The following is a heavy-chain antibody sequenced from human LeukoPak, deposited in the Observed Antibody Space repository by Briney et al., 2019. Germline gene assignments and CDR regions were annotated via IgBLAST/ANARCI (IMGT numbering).Heavy chain of an antibody. CDR1: GFTFSSYE. Sequence: GGSLRLSCAASGFTFSSYEMNWVRQAPGKGLEWVSYITTSGRTIYYADSVKGRFTISGDNAKNSLYLQMNSLRAEDPAVYYCARGEDYGTNSFDYWGQGTLVTVSS. D-gene: IGHD4-17*01. CDR2: ITTSGRTI. J-gene: IGHJ4*02. CDR3: ARGEDYGTNSFDY. V-gene: IGHV3-48*03.